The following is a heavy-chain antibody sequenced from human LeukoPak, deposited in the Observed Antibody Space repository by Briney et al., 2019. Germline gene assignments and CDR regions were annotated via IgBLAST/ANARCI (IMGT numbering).Heavy chain of an antibody. V-gene: IGHV1-69*01. CDR1: GGTFSSYA. D-gene: IGHD2-2*02. Sequence: ASVKVSCKASGGTFSSYAISWVRQAPGQGLEWMGGIIPIFGTANYAQKFQGRVTITADESTSTAYMELRSLRSDDTAVYYCARGAYCSSTSCYTNWFDPWGQGALVTVSS. CDR3: ARGAYCSSTSCYTNWFDP. J-gene: IGHJ5*02. CDR2: IIPIFGTA.